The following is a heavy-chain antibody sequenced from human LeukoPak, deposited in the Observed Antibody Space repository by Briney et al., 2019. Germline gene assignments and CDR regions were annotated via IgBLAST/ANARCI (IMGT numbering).Heavy chain of an antibody. D-gene: IGHD3-10*01. J-gene: IGHJ4*02. V-gene: IGHV4-59*08. CDR3: ARHTAGGSYTLKY. Sequence: SETLSLTCAVSGDSITAYYWSWIRHPPGKGLEYIGYVFYGGSTNYNPSLNSRVTISLDTSANRFSLKLTSVTAADTAVYYCARHTAGGSYTLKYWGQGTPVTVSP. CDR1: GDSITAYY. CDR2: VFYGGST.